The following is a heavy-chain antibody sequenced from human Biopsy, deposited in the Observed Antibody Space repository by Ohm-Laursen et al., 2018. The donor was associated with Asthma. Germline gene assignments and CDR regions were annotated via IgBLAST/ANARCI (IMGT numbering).Heavy chain of an antibody. V-gene: IGHV3-33*05. Sequence: SLRLSCAASGFTFSTYGMHWVRQAPGKGLEWVAYIAWDGINSYYADSVKGRFTISRDNAKNSLYLQMNSLRAEDTAVYYCARTFHFWSPYHAEHYQLWGQGTLATVSS. J-gene: IGHJ1*01. D-gene: IGHD3-3*02. CDR2: IAWDGINS. CDR1: GFTFSTYG. CDR3: ARTFHFWSPYHAEHYQL.